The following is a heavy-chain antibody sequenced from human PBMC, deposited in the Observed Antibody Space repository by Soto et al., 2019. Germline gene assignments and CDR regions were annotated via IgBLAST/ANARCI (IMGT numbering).Heavy chain of an antibody. V-gene: IGHV1-8*01. CDR2: MSPNSGNA. CDR3: ARQWELSGYYYGMDV. CDR1: GYTFTSYD. D-gene: IGHD1-26*01. J-gene: IGHJ6*02. Sequence: ASVKVSCKASGYTFTSYDINWVRQATGQGLEWMGWMSPNSGNAGYAQKLQGRATMTRDTSKSTAYMELSSLRSEDTAVYYCARQWELSGYYYGMDVWGRGTTVTVSS.